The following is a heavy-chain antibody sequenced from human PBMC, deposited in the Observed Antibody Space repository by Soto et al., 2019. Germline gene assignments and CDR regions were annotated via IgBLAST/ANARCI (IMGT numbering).Heavy chain of an antibody. J-gene: IGHJ4*02. V-gene: IGHV3-23*01. CDR3: AKKYYFGSGSYVFYFDY. CDR2: MSGTAGNT. CDR1: GFTFSTNA. D-gene: IGHD3-10*01. Sequence: EVQLLESGGGSVQPGGSLRLSCAASGFTFSTNAMTWVRQAPGKGLEWVSTMSGTAGNTYYADSVKGRFTISRDNSKNTLYLQMNSLRAEDTAVYYCAKKYYFGSGSYVFYFDYWGQGTLVTVSS.